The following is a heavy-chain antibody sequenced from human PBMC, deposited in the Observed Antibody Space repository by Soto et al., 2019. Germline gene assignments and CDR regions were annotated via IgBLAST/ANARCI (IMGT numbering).Heavy chain of an antibody. J-gene: IGHJ3*02. CDR3: AKNVPRFSGPDAFDI. V-gene: IGHV3-23*01. D-gene: IGHD6-19*01. CDR1: GFTFSSYA. Sequence: GGSLRLSCAASGFTFSSYAMSWVRQAPGKGLEWVSGISGGGGSTYYADSVKGRFTISRDNSKNTLYLQMNSMRAEDTAVYYCAKNVPRFSGPDAFDIWGQGTMVTVTS. CDR2: ISGGGGST.